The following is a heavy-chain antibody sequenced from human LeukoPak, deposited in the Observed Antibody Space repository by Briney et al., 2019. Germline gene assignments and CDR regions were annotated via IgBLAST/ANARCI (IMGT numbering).Heavy chain of an antibody. Sequence: PGGSLRLSCAASGFTVSSNYMSWVRQAPGKGLEWVSVIYSGGSRYYADSVKGRFTISRDNSKNTLYLQMNSLRAEDTAVYYCATTGSGSYYDYWGQGTLVTVSS. CDR1: GFTVSSNY. J-gene: IGHJ4*02. CDR2: IYSGGSR. D-gene: IGHD1-26*01. CDR3: ATTGSGSYYDY. V-gene: IGHV3-66*01.